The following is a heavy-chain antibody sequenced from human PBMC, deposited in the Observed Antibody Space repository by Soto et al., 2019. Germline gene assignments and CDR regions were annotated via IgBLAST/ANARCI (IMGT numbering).Heavy chain of an antibody. CDR3: ARDRTAYYYDSSGYMFDS. Sequence: ASVKVSCKASGYTFTSYYMHWVRQAPGQGLEWMGIINPSGGSTSYAQKFQGRVTMTRDTSTSTVYMELSSLRSEDTAVYYCARDRTAYYYDSSGYMFDSWGQGTLVTVSS. CDR2: INPSGGST. J-gene: IGHJ4*02. CDR1: GYTFTSYY. D-gene: IGHD3-22*01. V-gene: IGHV1-46*01.